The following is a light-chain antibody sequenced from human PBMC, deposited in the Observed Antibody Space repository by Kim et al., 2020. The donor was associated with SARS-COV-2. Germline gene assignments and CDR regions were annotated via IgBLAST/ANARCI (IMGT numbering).Light chain of an antibody. J-gene: IGLJ2*01. Sequence: VALGQTVRIRCRGDILRSYYATWYQQQPGQAPILIIYGKNNPSSGIPDRFSGSSSENTASLTIAGTQADDEAYYYCNSRDSNDNVVFGGGTQLTVL. CDR3: NSRDSNDNVV. CDR2: GKN. V-gene: IGLV3-19*01. CDR1: ILRSYY.